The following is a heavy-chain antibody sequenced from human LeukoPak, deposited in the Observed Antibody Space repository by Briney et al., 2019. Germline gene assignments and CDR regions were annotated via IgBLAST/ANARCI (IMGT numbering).Heavy chain of an antibody. CDR1: GFIFSSYG. CDR2: LQNEGTNK. D-gene: IGHD3-3*01. Sequence: PERSLRLSCAASGFIFSSYGMHWVRQAPGKGLQWVAYLQNEGTNKYYADSVKGRFTISRDNSKNTLYLQMNSLRPEDTAVYYCAKEIPAHYDFWTGYSLDYWGQGTLVTVSS. V-gene: IGHV3-30*18. CDR3: AKEIPAHYDFWTGYSLDY. J-gene: IGHJ4*02.